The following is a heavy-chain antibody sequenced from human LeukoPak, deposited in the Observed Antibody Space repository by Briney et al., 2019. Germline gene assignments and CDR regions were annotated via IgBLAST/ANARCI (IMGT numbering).Heavy chain of an antibody. J-gene: IGHJ4*02. CDR3: TRLYSGNYPYDY. CDR2: ISAYNGNT. Sequence: ASVKVSCKASGYTFTSYGISWVRQAPGQGLEWMGWISAYNGNTNYAQKFQGRVTITRDTSASTAYMELGSLRSEDTAVYYCTRLYSGNYPYDYWGQGTLVIVSS. CDR1: GYTFTSYG. V-gene: IGHV1-18*01. D-gene: IGHD1-26*01.